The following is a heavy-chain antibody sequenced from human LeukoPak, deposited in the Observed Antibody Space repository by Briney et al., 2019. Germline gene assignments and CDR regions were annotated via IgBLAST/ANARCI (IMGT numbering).Heavy chain of an antibody. V-gene: IGHV1-2*02. J-gene: IGHJ6*02. CDR1: GYTFTGYY. Sequence: ASVKVSCKASGYTFTGYYMHWVRQAPGQGLEWMGWINPNSGGTKYVQKFQGRVTMTRDTSITTGYMELSRLTSDDTAVYYCASTSSQEGMDVWGQGTTVTVSS. D-gene: IGHD6-6*01. CDR3: ASTSSQEGMDV. CDR2: INPNSGGT.